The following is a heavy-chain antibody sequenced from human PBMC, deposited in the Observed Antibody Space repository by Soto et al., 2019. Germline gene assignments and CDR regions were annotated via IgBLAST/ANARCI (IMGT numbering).Heavy chain of an antibody. D-gene: IGHD4-17*01. Sequence: GASVKVSCKASGGTFSSHTFTWVRQAPGQGLEWMGRIIPIVGMTNYTQKLQGRVTLTADKSTGTAYMELRSLRSDDTAVYYCATSDLYGDHEGNYYYYCYMDGWGKGTAVTVSS. J-gene: IGHJ6*03. V-gene: IGHV1-69*02. CDR3: ATSDLYGDHEGNYYYYCYMDG. CDR1: GGTFSSHT. CDR2: IIPIVGMT.